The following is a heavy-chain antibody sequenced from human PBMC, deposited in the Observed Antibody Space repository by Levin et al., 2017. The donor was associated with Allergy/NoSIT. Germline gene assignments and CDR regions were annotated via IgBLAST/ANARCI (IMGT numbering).Heavy chain of an antibody. D-gene: IGHD2-2*01. J-gene: IGHJ3*02. CDR1: GYTFTHYW. Sequence: GESLKISCKGSGYTFTHYWIGWVRQTPGKGLEWMGVIYASDSDTRYSPSFQGQVTMSVDKSISTAYLQWSSLKASDTAVYYCARRRGVAQGYCSSTYGYVFDSWGQGTMVTVSS. CDR3: ARRRGVAQGYCSSTYGYVFDS. V-gene: IGHV5-51*01. CDR2: IYASDSDT.